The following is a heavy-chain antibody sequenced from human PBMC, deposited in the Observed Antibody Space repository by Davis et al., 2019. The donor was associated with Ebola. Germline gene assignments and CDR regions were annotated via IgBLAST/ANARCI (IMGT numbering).Heavy chain of an antibody. CDR3: ARALHDEVLDY. V-gene: IGHV3-30*04. D-gene: IGHD1-1*01. CDR1: GFTFRHYA. Sequence: PGGSLRLSCAASGFTFRHYAMHWVRQAPGKGLEWVAVVSHSEREKFYADSVKGRFTISRDNSESVLYLQMDSLRPDDTAIYFCARALHDEVLDYWGQGTPVTVSS. CDR2: VSHSEREK. J-gene: IGHJ4*02.